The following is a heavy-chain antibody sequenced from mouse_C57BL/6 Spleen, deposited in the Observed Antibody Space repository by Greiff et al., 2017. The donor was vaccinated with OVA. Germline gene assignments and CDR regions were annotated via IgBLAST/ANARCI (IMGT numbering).Heavy chain of an antibody. CDR3: ARSGGNYPYFDD. CDR2: IYPGDGDT. J-gene: IGHJ2*01. D-gene: IGHD2-1*01. CDR1: GYAFSSYW. V-gene: IGHV1-80*01. Sequence: QVQLQQSGAELVKPGASVKISCKASGYAFSSYWMNWVKQRPGKGLEWIGQIYPGDGDTNYNGKFKGKATLTADKSSSTAYMQLSSLTSEDSAVYFCARSGGNYPYFDDWGQGTTLTVSS.